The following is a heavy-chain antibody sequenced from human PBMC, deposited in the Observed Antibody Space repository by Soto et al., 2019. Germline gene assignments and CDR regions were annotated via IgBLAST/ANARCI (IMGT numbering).Heavy chain of an antibody. CDR3: TRDVRHLRLRDFWSGWYYDYGMDV. CDR2: IWYDGSNK. Sequence: QVQLVESGGGVGQPGRSLRLSCAASGFTFSSYGMHWVRQAPGKGLEWVAVIWYDGSNKYYADSVKGRFTISRDNTKNKLYLQMNSRRAEDEAVYYCTRDVRHLRLRDFWSGWYYDYGMDVWGQGTTVTVSS. J-gene: IGHJ6*02. D-gene: IGHD3-3*01. V-gene: IGHV3-33*01. CDR1: GFTFSSYG.